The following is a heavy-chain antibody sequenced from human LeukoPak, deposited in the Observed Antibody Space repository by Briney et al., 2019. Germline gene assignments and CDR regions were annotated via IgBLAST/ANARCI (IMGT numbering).Heavy chain of an antibody. D-gene: IGHD5-12*01. CDR3: ARDVHWLRFSGDAFDI. V-gene: IGHV3-21*01. Sequence: GGSLRLSCAASGFTFSSYSMNWVRQAPGKGLEWVSSISSSSSYIYYADSVKGRFTISRDNAKNYLYLQMNSLRAEDTAAYYCARDVHWLRFSGDAFDIWGQGTMVTVSS. CDR1: GFTFSSYS. J-gene: IGHJ3*02. CDR2: ISSSSSYI.